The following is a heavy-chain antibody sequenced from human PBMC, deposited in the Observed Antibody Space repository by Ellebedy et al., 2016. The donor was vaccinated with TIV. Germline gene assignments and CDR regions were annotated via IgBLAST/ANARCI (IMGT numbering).Heavy chain of an antibody. Sequence: SETLSLXCTVSGDSISSSSYYWGWIRQPPGKELEWIGSVYYSGSTYCNPSLKSRVTISVDTSKSHFSLRLSSVTAADTAVYYCARDRGVRGEVDVWGQGTTVTVSS. J-gene: IGHJ6*02. CDR2: VYYSGST. CDR1: GDSISSSSYY. D-gene: IGHD3-10*01. V-gene: IGHV4-39*07. CDR3: ARDRGVRGEVDV.